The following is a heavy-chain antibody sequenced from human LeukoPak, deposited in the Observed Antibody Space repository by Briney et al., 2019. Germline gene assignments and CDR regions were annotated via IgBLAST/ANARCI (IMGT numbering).Heavy chain of an antibody. CDR3: TRDHNWAFDY. D-gene: IGHD1-20*01. Sequence: GGSLRLSCVASGFTFSNYDMSWVRQAPGKGLEWVSAISGRGGSTYHADSVKGRITISRDNSKNTLYLQVNSLRAEDTAVYYCTRDHNWAFDYWGQGALVTVS. CDR1: GFTFSNYD. J-gene: IGHJ4*02. CDR2: ISGRGGST. V-gene: IGHV3-23*01.